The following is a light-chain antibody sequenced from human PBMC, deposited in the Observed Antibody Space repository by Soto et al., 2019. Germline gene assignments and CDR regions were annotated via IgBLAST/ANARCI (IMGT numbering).Light chain of an antibody. CDR1: QSVSSSY. J-gene: IGKJ1*01. V-gene: IGKV3-15*01. Sequence: EIVLTQSPGTLSLSPGERATLSCRASQSVSSSYLAWYQQKPGQAPRLFIFGASIRATGIPARFSGDGSETEFTLTISSLQSDDFAVYYCQQYSDWPPWRFGQGTKVDIK. CDR2: GAS. CDR3: QQYSDWPPWR.